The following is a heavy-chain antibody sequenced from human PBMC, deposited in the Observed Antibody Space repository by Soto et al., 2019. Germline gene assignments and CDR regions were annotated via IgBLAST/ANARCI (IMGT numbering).Heavy chain of an antibody. CDR3: ARSSRSPPKLYYYGMDV. J-gene: IGHJ6*01. D-gene: IGHD2-2*01. V-gene: IGHV1-18*04. CDR2: ISAYNGNT. Sequence: ASVKVSCKASGYTFTSYGISWVRQAPGQGLEWMGWISAYNGNTNYAQKLQGRVTMTTDTSTSTAYMELRSLRSDDTAVYDCARSSRSPPKLYYYGMDVWGQGTMVTVSS. CDR1: GYTFTSYG.